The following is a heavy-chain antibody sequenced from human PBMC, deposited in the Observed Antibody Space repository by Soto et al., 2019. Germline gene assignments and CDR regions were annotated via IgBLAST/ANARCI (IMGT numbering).Heavy chain of an antibody. D-gene: IGHD4-17*01. CDR1: GGSISSYY. V-gene: IGHV4-59*08. Sequence: QVQLQESGPGLVKPSETLSLTCTVSGGSISSYYWSWIRQPPGKGLEWIGYIYYSGSTNYHPSLQSRVTISVDTSKNQFSLKLSSVTAADTAVYYGARTRRLRWYGYWYFDLWGRGTLVTVSS. J-gene: IGHJ2*01. CDR3: ARTRRLRWYGYWYFDL. CDR2: IYYSGST.